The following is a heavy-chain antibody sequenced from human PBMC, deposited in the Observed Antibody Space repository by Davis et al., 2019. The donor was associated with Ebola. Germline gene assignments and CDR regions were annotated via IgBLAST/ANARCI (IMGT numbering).Heavy chain of an antibody. CDR2: INPNSGGT. D-gene: IGHD3-3*01. J-gene: IGHJ4*02. V-gene: IGHV1-2*06. Sequence: VKVSCKASGYTFTGYYMHWVRQAPGQGLEWMGRINPNSGGTNYAQKFQGRVTMTRDTSISTAYMELSRLRSDDTAVYYCARETRFLEWTHDYWGQGTLVTVSS. CDR3: ARETRFLEWTHDY. CDR1: GYTFTGYY.